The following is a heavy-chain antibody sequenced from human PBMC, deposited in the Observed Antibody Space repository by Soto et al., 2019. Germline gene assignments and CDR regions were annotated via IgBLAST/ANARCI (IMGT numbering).Heavy chain of an antibody. J-gene: IGHJ4*02. CDR1: GFSLSTSGVG. D-gene: IGHD4-17*01. V-gene: IGHV2-5*02. CDR3: AHHPSFRFGDYGDYERARYFDY. CDR2: IYWDDDK. Sequence: QITLKESGPTLVKPTQTLTLTCTFSGFSLSTSGVGVGWIRQPPGKALEWLALIYWDDDKRYSPSLKSRLTITKDTSKNQVVLTMTNMDPVDTATYYCAHHPSFRFGDYGDYERARYFDYWGQGTLVTVSS.